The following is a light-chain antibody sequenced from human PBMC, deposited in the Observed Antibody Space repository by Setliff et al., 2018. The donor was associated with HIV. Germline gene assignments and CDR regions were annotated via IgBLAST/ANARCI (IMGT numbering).Light chain of an antibody. CDR2: DVS. J-gene: IGLJ1*01. CDR1: SSDVGGYNY. V-gene: IGLV2-14*03. CDR3: SSYTTTITPYV. Sequence: QSVLTQPASVSGSPGQSITISCTGTSSDVGGYNYVSWYQQHPGKAPKLMIYDVSKRPSGVSNRFSGSKSGSTASLTISGLQAEDEGDYYCSSYTTTITPYVFGTGTKVTVL.